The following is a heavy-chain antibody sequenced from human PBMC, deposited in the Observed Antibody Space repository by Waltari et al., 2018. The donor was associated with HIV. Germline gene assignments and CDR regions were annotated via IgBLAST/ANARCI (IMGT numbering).Heavy chain of an antibody. CDR1: GFTLSSYW. V-gene: IGHV3-74*01. J-gene: IGHJ4*02. CDR2: MNSDGSTT. D-gene: IGHD1-26*01. Sequence: EVRLVESGGGLVQPGGSLRLSCAASGFTLSSYWMHWVRQAPGKGRGWVSRMNSDGSTTSYAGSVKGRFTSSRDNAKNTLYLQMNSLRAEDTAVYYCAKGGANPIDFWGQGTLVTVSS. CDR3: AKGGANPIDF.